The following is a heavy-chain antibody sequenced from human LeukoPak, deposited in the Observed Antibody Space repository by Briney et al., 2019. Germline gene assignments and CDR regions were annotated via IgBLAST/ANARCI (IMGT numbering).Heavy chain of an antibody. V-gene: IGHV3-9*01. CDR1: GFTFDDYA. J-gene: IGHJ4*02. CDR3: ARTNYYYSSGYDK. CDR2: IRWNSGSI. D-gene: IGHD3-22*01. Sequence: GRSLRLSCAASGFTFDDYARLWLRHAPGKGLEWVSGIRWNSGSIGHADSVKGRFTISRDNTKNSLYLQINRMKAADTALYYCARTNYYYSSGYDKWGQGTLVTVSS.